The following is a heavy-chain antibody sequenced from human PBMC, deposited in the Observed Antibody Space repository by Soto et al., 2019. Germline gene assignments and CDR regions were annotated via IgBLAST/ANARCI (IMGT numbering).Heavy chain of an antibody. J-gene: IGHJ3*02. D-gene: IGHD5-12*01. CDR2: IWYDGSNK. Sequence: GGSLRLSCAASGFTFSSYGMHWVRQAPGKGLEWVAVIWYDGSNKYYADSVKGRFTISRDNSKNTLYLQMNSLRAEDTAVYYCARELAEGYGDAFDIWGQGTMVTV. CDR3: ARELAEGYGDAFDI. CDR1: GFTFSSYG. V-gene: IGHV3-33*01.